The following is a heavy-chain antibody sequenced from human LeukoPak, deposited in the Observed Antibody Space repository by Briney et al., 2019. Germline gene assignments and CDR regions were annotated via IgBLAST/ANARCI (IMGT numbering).Heavy chain of an antibody. CDR1: GYSFTSYD. CDR2: MTPNSGYT. Sequence: GASVKVSCKASGYSFTSYDINWVRQATGQGLEWMGRMTPNSGYTGYAQKFQGRVTMTRNTSISTVYMELSSLTSEDTAVYYCARGDGSGWPPGYFHHWGQGTLVTVSS. V-gene: IGHV1-8*01. J-gene: IGHJ1*01. CDR3: ARGDGSGWPPGYFHH. D-gene: IGHD6-19*01.